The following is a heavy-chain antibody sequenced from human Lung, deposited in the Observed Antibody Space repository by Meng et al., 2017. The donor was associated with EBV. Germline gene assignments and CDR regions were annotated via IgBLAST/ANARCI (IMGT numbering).Heavy chain of an antibody. D-gene: IGHD6-13*01. Sequence: EGQLVEVGGGLIQPGGSLRLSCAASGFTVSSNYMSWVRQAPGKGLEWVSVIYSCGSTYYADSVKGRFTISRDNSKNTLYLQMNSLRAEDTAVYYCARGGWSSSWGNWGQGTLVTVSS. CDR2: IYSCGST. CDR1: GFTVSSNY. J-gene: IGHJ4*02. CDR3: ARGGWSSSWGN. V-gene: IGHV3-66*03.